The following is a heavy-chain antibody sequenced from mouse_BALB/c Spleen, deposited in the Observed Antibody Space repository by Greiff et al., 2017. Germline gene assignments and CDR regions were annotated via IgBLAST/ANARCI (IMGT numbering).Heavy chain of an antibody. J-gene: IGHJ3*01. D-gene: IGHD1-1*01. CDR1: GYTFTSYW. CDR2: INPSNGRT. V-gene: IGHV1S81*02. CDR3: AREDITTVGGFAY. Sequence: QVQLQQPGAELVKPGASVKLSCKASGYTFTSYWMHWVKQRPGQGLEWIGEINPSNGRTNYNEKFKSKATLTVDKSSSTAYMQLSSLTSEDSAVYYCAREDITTVGGFAYWGQGTLVTVSA.